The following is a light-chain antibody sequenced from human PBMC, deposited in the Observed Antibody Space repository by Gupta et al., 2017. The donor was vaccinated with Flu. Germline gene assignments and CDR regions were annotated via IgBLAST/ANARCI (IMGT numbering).Light chain of an antibody. J-gene: IGLJ3*02. V-gene: IGLV1-40*01. CDR1: SSNIGAGYD. CDR3: QSYDSSLRV. CDR2: ANN. Sequence: QSVLTQPPSVSGAPGQSVTISCIGSSSNIGAGYDVLWHQQHPGTAPKVLIYANNKRPSGVPDRFSGSKSGTSASLAITGLQAEDEDDYYCQSYDSSLRVFGGGTKVTVL.